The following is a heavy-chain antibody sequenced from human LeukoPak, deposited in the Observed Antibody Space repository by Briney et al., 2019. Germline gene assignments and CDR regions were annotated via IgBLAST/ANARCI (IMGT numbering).Heavy chain of an antibody. Sequence: SETLSLTCTVSDGSISNYYWNWIRQPAGKGLEWIGRIYTSGTTNYNPSLKTRVTISLDKSKNQFSLKLSSVTAADTAAYYCARSLKMTYSWLDPWGQGAQVTVYS. V-gene: IGHV4-4*07. CDR1: DGSISNYY. D-gene: IGHD4-11*01. J-gene: IGHJ5*02. CDR3: ARSLKMTYSWLDP. CDR2: IYTSGTT.